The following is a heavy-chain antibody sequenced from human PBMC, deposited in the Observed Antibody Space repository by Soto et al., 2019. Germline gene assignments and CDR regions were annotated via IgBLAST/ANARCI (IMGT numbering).Heavy chain of an antibody. CDR2: IYSGGST. D-gene: IGHD3-10*01. J-gene: IGHJ4*02. Sequence: EVQLVESGGGLVQPGGSLRLSCAASGVTVSSNYMSWVRQAPGKGLEWVSVIYSGGSTYYADSVKGRFTISRDNSKNKRYLQMNSLSAEDTAVYYCARDFYYHGSGTMGGYFDYWGQGTLVTVSS. CDR1: GVTVSSNY. V-gene: IGHV3-66*01. CDR3: ARDFYYHGSGTMGGYFDY.